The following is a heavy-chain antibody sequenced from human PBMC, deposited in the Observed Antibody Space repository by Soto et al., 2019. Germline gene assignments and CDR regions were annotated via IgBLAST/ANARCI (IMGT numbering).Heavy chain of an antibody. CDR1: GFTFSSSG. D-gene: IGHD3-10*01. CDR2: ISYDGSIK. Sequence: GGSLRLSCAASGFTFSSSGMHWVRQAPGKGLEWVAVISYDGSIKYYADSVKGRFTISRDNFKNTLYLQMNSLRAEDTAVYYCARGEPYYYGSGSYFSPYYYGMDVWGQGTTVTVSS. J-gene: IGHJ6*02. V-gene: IGHV3-30*03. CDR3: ARGEPYYYGSGSYFSPYYYGMDV.